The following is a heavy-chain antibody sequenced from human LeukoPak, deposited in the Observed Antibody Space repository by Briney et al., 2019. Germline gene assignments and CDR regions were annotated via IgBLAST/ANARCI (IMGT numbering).Heavy chain of an antibody. V-gene: IGHV3-21*01. CDR3: TKTRMYNYDSRDFDY. J-gene: IGHJ4*02. D-gene: IGHD3-22*01. CDR2: ISTSSRYI. CDR1: GFIFGNYA. Sequence: PGGSLRLSWAAAGFIFGNYAMNWVRPAPGKGLEWVSSISTSSRYIFSADSVKGRFTNSRDNAKNSLFLQMNRLRPEDTAVHYCTKTRMYNYDSRDFDYWGEGTLVTVSS.